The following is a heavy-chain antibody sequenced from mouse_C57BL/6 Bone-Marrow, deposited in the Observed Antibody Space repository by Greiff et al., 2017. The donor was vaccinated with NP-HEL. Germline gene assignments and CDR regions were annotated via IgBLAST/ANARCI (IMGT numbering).Heavy chain of an antibody. V-gene: IGHV7-1*01. CDR2: SRNKAIDYTS. CDR1: GFTFSDFY. D-gene: IGHD4-1*01. Sequence: EVTVVESGGGLVQSGRSLRLSCATSGFTFSDFYMEWVRPAPGKGLEWIAASRNKAIDYTSEYSASVKGRFIVSRDTSQRILYLQMNALRAEDTAIYYCARESSDWDYFDYWGQGTTLTVSS. CDR3: ARESSDWDYFDY. J-gene: IGHJ2*01.